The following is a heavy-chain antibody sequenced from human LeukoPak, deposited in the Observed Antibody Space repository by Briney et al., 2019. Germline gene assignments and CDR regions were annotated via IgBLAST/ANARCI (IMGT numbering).Heavy chain of an antibody. CDR2: VYSSGSA. V-gene: IGHV4-4*07. D-gene: IGHD7-27*01. Sequence: PSETLSLTCTVSGGSISYYYWSWIRQPAGKGLEWIGRVYSSGSANYNPSLKSRVTMSVDTSKNQFFLKLRSVTAADTAVYYCARDREAVANWGYDWFDPWGQGTLVTVSS. J-gene: IGHJ5*02. CDR3: ARDREAVANWGYDWFDP. CDR1: GGSISYYY.